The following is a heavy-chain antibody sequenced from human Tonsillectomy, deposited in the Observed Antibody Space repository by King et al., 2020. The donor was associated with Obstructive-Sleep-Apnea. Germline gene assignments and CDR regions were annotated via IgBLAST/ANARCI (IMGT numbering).Heavy chain of an antibody. CDR2: INTGGGTT. CDR3: AKRVDTAMVFDY. CDR1: GFTFSNYA. J-gene: IGHJ4*02. D-gene: IGHD5-18*01. Sequence: VQLVESGGGLVQPGGSLRLSCAASGFTFSNYAMSWVRQAPGKGLEWVSAINTGGGTTYYADSVKGRFTISRDNSKNTLYLQMNSRRAEDTAVYYCAKRVDTAMVFDYWGQGTLVTVSS. V-gene: IGHV3-23*04.